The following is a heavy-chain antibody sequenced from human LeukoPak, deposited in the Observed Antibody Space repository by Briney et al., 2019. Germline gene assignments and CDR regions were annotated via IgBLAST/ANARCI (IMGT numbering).Heavy chain of an antibody. V-gene: IGHV4-31*03. CDR2: IYYSGST. CDR1: GGSISSGGYY. J-gene: IGHJ5*02. Sequence: SETLSLTCTVSGGSISSGGYYWSWIRQHPGTGLEWIGYIYYSGSTYYNPSLKSRVTISVDTSKNQFSLKLSSVTAADTAVYYCARDGSAALGINWFDPWGQGTLVTVSS. D-gene: IGHD1-26*01. CDR3: ARDGSAALGINWFDP.